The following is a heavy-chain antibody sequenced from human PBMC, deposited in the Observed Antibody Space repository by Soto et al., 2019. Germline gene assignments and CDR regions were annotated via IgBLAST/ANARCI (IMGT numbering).Heavy chain of an antibody. Sequence: PGGSLRLSCAASGFTFSDYYMSWIRQAPGKGLEWVSYISSSGSTIYYADSVKGRFTISRDNAKNSLYLQMNSLRAEDTAVYYCARETTDDYIWGSPYYFDYWGQGTLVTVSS. D-gene: IGHD3-16*01. V-gene: IGHV3-11*01. CDR2: ISSSGSTI. J-gene: IGHJ4*02. CDR1: GFTFSDYY. CDR3: ARETTDDYIWGSPYYFDY.